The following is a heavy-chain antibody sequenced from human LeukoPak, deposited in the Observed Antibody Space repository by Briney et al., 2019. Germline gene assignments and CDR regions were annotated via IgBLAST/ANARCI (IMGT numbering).Heavy chain of an antibody. D-gene: IGHD3-22*01. Sequence: ASVKVSCKGSGYTFTGQFIHWVRQAPGQGLEWMGWINPNSGGTNYAQKFQGGVTMTRDTSISTAYMELRRLRSDDTAVYYCARDRNYYGSSGYSPFDYWGQGTLVTVCS. CDR2: INPNSGGT. V-gene: IGHV1-2*02. J-gene: IGHJ4*02. CDR1: GYTFTGQF. CDR3: ARDRNYYGSSGYSPFDY.